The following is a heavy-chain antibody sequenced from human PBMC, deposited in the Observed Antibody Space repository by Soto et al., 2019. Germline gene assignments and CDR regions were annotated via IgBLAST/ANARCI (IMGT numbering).Heavy chain of an antibody. Sequence: GGCLGLSCTASGFTFSSYVMSWVRQAPGKGLEWVSGISGSGGSTYYADSVKGRFTISRDNSKNTLYVQMNSLRAEDTALYYCAKTGGYSYIPYYFDYWGQGTLVTVSS. J-gene: IGHJ4*02. V-gene: IGHV3-23*01. CDR1: GFTFSSYV. CDR3: AKTGGYSYIPYYFDY. CDR2: ISGSGGST. D-gene: IGHD5-18*01.